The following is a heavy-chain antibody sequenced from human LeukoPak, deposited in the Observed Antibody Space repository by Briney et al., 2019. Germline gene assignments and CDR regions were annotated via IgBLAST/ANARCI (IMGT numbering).Heavy chain of an antibody. CDR2: ISYDGSNK. J-gene: IGHJ4*02. Sequence: PGGSLRLSCAASGFTFSSYGMHWVRQAPGKGLEWVAVISYDGSNKYYADSVKGRFTISRDNSKNTLYLQMNSLRAEDTAVYYCAKAARLDLYYFDYWGQGTLVTVSS. V-gene: IGHV3-30*18. CDR3: AKAARLDLYYFDY. CDR1: GFTFSSYG. D-gene: IGHD4-17*01.